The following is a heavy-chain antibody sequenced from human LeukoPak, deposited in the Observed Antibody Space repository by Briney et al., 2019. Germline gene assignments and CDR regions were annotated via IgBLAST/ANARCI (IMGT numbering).Heavy chain of an antibody. J-gene: IGHJ4*02. CDR3: ARRRLRFLTPSSSFDY. Sequence: PSETLSLTCAVYGGSFSGYYWSWIRQPPGKGLEWIGEINHSGSTNYNPSLKSRVTISVDTSKNQFSLKLSSVTAADTAVYYCARRRLRFLTPSSSFDYWGQGTLVTVSS. CDR2: INHSGST. D-gene: IGHD3-3*01. V-gene: IGHV4-34*01. CDR1: GGSFSGYY.